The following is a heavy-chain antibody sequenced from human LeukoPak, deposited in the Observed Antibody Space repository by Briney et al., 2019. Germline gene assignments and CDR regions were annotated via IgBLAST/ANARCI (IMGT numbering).Heavy chain of an antibody. D-gene: IGHD4-23*01. CDR1: GGTFSSHA. V-gene: IGHV1-69*05. J-gene: IGHJ3*02. CDR2: IIPIFGTA. Sequence: SVKVSCKASGGTFSSHAISWVRQAPGQGLEWMGGIIPIFGTANYAQKFQGRVTMTRDMSTSTVYMELSSLRSENTAVYYCARYDYGGKLPLDAFDIWGQGTMVTVSS. CDR3: ARYDYGGKLPLDAFDI.